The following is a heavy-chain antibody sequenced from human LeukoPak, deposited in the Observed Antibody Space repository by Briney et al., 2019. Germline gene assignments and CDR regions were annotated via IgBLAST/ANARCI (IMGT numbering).Heavy chain of an antibody. D-gene: IGHD6-19*01. CDR1: GFTFSSYS. V-gene: IGHV3-48*04. CDR2: ISSSSSTI. J-gene: IGHJ5*02. Sequence: GGSLRLSCAASGFTFSSYSMNWVRQAPGKGLEWISHISSSSSTIYYADSVKGRFTISRDNAKNTLYLQMNTLRVEDTAVYYCARDPFYSSGWYGHRSNWFDPWGQGTLVTVSS. CDR3: ARDPFYSSGWYGHRSNWFDP.